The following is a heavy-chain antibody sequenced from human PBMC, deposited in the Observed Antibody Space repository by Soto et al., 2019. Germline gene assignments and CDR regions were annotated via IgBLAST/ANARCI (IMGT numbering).Heavy chain of an antibody. J-gene: IGHJ3*02. CDR2: ISSSSSTI. V-gene: IGHV3-48*01. CDR1: GFTFSSYS. Sequence: GGSLRLSCAASGFTFSSYSMNWVRQAPGKGLEWVSYISSSSSTIYYADSVKGRFTISRDNAKNSLYLQMNSLRAEDTAVYYSARDRFRVADAFDIWGQGTMVTVSS. CDR3: ARDRFRVADAFDI.